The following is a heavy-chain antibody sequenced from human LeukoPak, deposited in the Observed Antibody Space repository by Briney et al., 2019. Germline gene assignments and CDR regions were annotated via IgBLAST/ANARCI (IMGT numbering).Heavy chain of an antibody. CDR2: ISYDGSNK. CDR1: GFTFSSYA. Sequence: PWGSLRLSCAASGFTFSSYAMSWVRQAPGKGLEWVAVISYDGSNKYYADSVKGRFTISRDNSKNTLYLQMNSLRAEDTAVYYCAKLGIDSSGYFDYWGQGTLVTVSS. J-gene: IGHJ4*02. V-gene: IGHV3-30*18. CDR3: AKLGIDSSGYFDY. D-gene: IGHD3-22*01.